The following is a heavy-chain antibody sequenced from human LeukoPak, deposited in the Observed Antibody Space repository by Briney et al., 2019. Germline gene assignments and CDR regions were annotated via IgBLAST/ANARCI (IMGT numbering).Heavy chain of an antibody. V-gene: IGHV3-21*01. J-gene: IGHJ3*02. CDR1: GFSFSSYS. CDR2: ISASGNYI. Sequence: GGSLRLSCAAPGFSFSSYSMNWVRQAPGRGLEWVSSISASGNYIYYADSVKGRFTISRDSAENSLYLQMNSLRAEDTAVYYCARGLYYYGTDAFDIWGQGTMVTVS. CDR3: ARGLYYYGTDAFDI. D-gene: IGHD3-16*01.